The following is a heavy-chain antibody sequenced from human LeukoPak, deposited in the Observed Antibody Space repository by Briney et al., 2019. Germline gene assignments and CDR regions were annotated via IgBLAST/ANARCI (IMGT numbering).Heavy chain of an antibody. V-gene: IGHV1-18*01. CDR2: ISVYNGDT. CDR3: ARVSRGVNICDS. Sequence: ASVKVSCKASGYTFTSFDISWVRQAPGQGLEWMGWISVYNGDTNYAQKLQDRVTMTTDTSTSTAYMELRSLRSDDTAVYYCARVSRGVNICDSWGQGSLVTVSS. J-gene: IGHJ4*02. D-gene: IGHD2/OR15-2a*01. CDR1: GYTFTSFD.